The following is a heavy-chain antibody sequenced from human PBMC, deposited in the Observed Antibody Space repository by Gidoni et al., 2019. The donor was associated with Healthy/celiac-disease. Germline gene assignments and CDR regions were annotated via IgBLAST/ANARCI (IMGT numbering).Heavy chain of an antibody. CDR2: ISSSGSTI. CDR3: ASYYDSSGPYPDDAFDI. CDR1: VFTFSSYE. Sequence: EVQLVESGGGLVQPGGSLRLSCAASVFTFSSYEMNWVRQAPGKGLEWVSYISSSGSTIYYADSVKGRFTISRDNAKNSLYLQMNSLRAEDTAVYYCASYYDSSGPYPDDAFDIWGQGTMVTVSS. V-gene: IGHV3-48*03. J-gene: IGHJ3*02. D-gene: IGHD3-22*01.